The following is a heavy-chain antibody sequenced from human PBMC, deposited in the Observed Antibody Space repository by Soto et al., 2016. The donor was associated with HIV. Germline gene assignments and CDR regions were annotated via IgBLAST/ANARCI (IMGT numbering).Heavy chain of an antibody. CDR3: TTSPIVVVSDFDY. CDR2: IKSKTDGGTT. V-gene: IGHV3-15*01. CDR1: GFTFSNAW. D-gene: IGHD3-22*01. J-gene: IGHJ4*02. Sequence: EVQLVESGGGLVKPGGSLRLSCAASGFTFSNAWMSWVRQAPGKGLEWVGRIKSKTDGGTTDYAAPVKGRFTISRDDSKNTLYLQMNSLKTEDTAVYYCTTSPIVVVSDFDYWGQGTLVTVSS.